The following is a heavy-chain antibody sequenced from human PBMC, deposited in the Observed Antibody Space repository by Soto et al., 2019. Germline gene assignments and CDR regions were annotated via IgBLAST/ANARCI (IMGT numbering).Heavy chain of an antibody. J-gene: IGHJ4*02. CDR2: IIPAFGTA. CDR1: GGTFNSYL. D-gene: IGHD2-2*01. V-gene: IGHV1-69*06. CDR3: ARGLDQPPVGLYFDT. Sequence: QVQLVQSGAEVKNPGSSVKVSCKTSGGTFNSYLIDWVRQAPGQGLEWMGGIIPAFGTATYSQKFQGRVTITADKSTTTAYMALRTLTSEDTAVYYCARGLDQPPVGLYFDTWGQGTLVTVSS.